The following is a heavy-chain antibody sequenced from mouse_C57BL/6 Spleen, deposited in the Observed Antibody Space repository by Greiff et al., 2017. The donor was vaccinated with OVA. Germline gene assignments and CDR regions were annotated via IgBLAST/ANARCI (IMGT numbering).Heavy chain of an antibody. CDR3: ARSPYYYGSSPYFDY. CDR2: IDPSDSYT. J-gene: IGHJ2*01. D-gene: IGHD1-1*01. V-gene: IGHV1-50*01. CDR1: GYTFTSYW. Sequence: VQLQQSGAELVKPGASVKLSCKASGYTFTSYWMQWVKQRPGQGLEWIGEIDPSDSYTNYNQKFKGKATLTVYTSSSTAYMQLSSLTSEDSAVYYCARSPYYYGSSPYFDYWGQGTTLTVSS.